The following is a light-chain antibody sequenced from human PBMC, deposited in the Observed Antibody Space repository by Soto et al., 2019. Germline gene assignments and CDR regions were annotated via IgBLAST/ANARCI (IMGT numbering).Light chain of an antibody. CDR3: AAWDDSLNGWV. Sequence: QLVLTQPPSASEAPRQRVTISCSGSSSNIGTNGVNWYQQLPGKAPKLLIYYDDLLPSGVSDRFSGSKSGTSASLAISGLQSEDEADYYCAAWDDSLNGWVFGGGTKVTVL. CDR1: SSNIGTNG. J-gene: IGLJ3*02. V-gene: IGLV1-36*01. CDR2: YDD.